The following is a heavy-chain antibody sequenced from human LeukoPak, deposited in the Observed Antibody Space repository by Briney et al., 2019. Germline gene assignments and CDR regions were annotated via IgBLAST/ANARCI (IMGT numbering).Heavy chain of an antibody. J-gene: IGHJ4*02. CDR3: ARQKVPRYCSSTSCFSYYFDY. V-gene: IGHV4-34*01. CDR1: GGSFSGYY. CDR2: INHSGST. D-gene: IGHD2-2*01. Sequence: SETLSLTCAVYGGSFSGYYWSWIRQPPGKGLEWIGEINHSGSTNYNPSLKSRVTISVDTSENQYSLKLSSVTAADTAVYYCARQKVPRYCSSTSCFSYYFDYWGQGTLVTVSS.